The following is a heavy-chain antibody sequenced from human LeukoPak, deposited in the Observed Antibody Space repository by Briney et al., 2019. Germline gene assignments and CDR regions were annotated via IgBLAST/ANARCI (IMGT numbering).Heavy chain of an antibody. Sequence: VASVKVSCKVSGYTLTELSMHWVRQAPGKGLEWMGGFDPEDGETIYAQKFQGRVTMTEDTSTDTAYMELSSLRSEDTAVYYCATGAAAGTFSELDPWGQGTLVTVSS. J-gene: IGHJ5*02. CDR1: GYTLTELS. CDR3: ATGAAAGTFSELDP. V-gene: IGHV1-24*01. CDR2: FDPEDGET. D-gene: IGHD6-13*01.